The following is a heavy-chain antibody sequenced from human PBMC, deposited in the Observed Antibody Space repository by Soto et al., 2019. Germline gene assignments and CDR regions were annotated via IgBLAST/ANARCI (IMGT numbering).Heavy chain of an antibody. CDR3: AIGQRLLRCLDY. CDR1: GGSFSGYY. D-gene: IGHD3-22*01. V-gene: IGHV4-34*01. Sequence: QVQLQQWGAGLLKPSETLSLTCAVYGGSFSGYYWSWIRQPPGKGLEWIGEINHSGSTNYNPSLKSRVTISVDTSKNQFSLKLSSVTAADTAVYYCAIGQRLLRCLDYWGQGTLVTVSS. J-gene: IGHJ4*02. CDR2: INHSGST.